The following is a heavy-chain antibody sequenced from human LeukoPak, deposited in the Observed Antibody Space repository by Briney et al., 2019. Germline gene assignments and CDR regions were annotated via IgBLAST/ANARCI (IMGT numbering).Heavy chain of an antibody. D-gene: IGHD1-26*01. CDR2: ISAYNGNT. CDR3: AARIVGATTYAFDI. CDR1: GYTFTSYG. J-gene: IGHJ3*02. V-gene: IGHV1-18*01. Sequence: GASVKVSCKASGYTFTSYGISWVRRAPGQGLEWMGWISAYNGNTNYAQKLQGRVTMTTDTSTSTAYMELRSLRSDDTAVYYCAARIVGATTYAFDIWGQGTMVTVSS.